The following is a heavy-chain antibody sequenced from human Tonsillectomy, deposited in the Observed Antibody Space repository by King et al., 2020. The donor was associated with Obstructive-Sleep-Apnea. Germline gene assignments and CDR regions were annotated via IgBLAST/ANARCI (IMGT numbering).Heavy chain of an antibody. CDR1: GYTFTGYY. V-gene: IGHV1-2*02. J-gene: IGHJ5*02. CDR3: ARDFEGSSLSP. D-gene: IGHD3-10*01. Sequence: VQLVESGAEVKKPGASVKVSCKASGYTFTGYYLHWVRQVPGQGLEWMGWINPNSDGTNSAQKFQGRVTMTRDTSISTAYMELSRLRSDDTAVYYCARDFEGSSLSPWGQGTLVTVSS. CDR2: INPNSDGT.